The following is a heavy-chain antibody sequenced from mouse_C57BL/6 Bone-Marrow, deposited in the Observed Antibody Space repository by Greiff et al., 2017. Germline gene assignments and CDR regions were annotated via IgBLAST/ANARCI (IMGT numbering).Heavy chain of an antibody. V-gene: IGHV1-81*01. CDR2: IYPRSGNT. Sequence: VQLVESGAELARPGASVKLSCKASGYTFTSYGISWVKQRTGQGLEWIGEIYPRSGNTYYNEKFKGKATLTADKSSSTAYMELRSLTSEDSAVYFCARITTVVATKGFAYWGQGTLVTVSA. CDR3: ARITTVVATKGFAY. D-gene: IGHD1-1*01. J-gene: IGHJ3*01. CDR1: GYTFTSYG.